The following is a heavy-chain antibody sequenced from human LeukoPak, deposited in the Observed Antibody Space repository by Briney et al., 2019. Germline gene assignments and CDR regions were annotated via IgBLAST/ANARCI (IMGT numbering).Heavy chain of an antibody. CDR2: IYYSGST. V-gene: IGHV4-39*01. CDR1: GGSISSSNYY. Sequence: PSETLSLTCTVSGGSISSSNYYWGWIRQPPGKGLEWIGTIYYSGSTYYNPSLKSRVTISVDTSKNQFSLKLSSVTAADTAVYYCARFKDYDYVWGSYRSYYFDYWGQGTLVTVSS. D-gene: IGHD3-16*02. CDR3: ARFKDYDYVWGSYRSYYFDY. J-gene: IGHJ4*02.